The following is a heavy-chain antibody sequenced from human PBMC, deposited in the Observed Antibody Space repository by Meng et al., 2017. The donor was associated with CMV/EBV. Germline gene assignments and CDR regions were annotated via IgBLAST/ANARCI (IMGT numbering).Heavy chain of an antibody. Sequence: GESLKISCAASGFTFSDYWMHWVRQAPGKGLVWVSRINNDGGNTVYADSVKGRFTFSRDNAKNTLYLQMNSLRAEDTAVYYCARVPYCSSTSCYSTWGQGTTVTVSS. CDR3: ARVPYCSSTSCYST. J-gene: IGHJ6*02. D-gene: IGHD2-2*01. CDR1: GFTFSDYW. CDR2: INNDGGNT. V-gene: IGHV3-74*01.